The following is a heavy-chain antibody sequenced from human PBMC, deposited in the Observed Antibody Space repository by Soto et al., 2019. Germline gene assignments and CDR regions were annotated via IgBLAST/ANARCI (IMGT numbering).Heavy chain of an antibody. CDR2: ISAYNGNT. CDR3: ARDPRLYRYGDYVWWFDP. V-gene: IGHV1-18*01. CDR1: GYTFTSYG. J-gene: IGHJ5*02. D-gene: IGHD4-17*01. Sequence: AASVKVSCKASGYTFTSYGISWVRQAPGQGLEWMGWISAYNGNTNYAQKLQGRVTMTTDTSTSTAYMELRSLRSDDTAVYYCARDPRLYRYGDYVWWFDPWGQGTLVTVSS.